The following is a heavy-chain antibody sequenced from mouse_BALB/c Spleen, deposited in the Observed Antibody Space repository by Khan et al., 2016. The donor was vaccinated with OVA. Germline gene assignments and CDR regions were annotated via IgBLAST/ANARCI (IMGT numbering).Heavy chain of an antibody. Sequence: QVQLKESGAELMKPGASVKISCKATGYTFSSYWIEWVKQRPGHGLEWIGEILPGSGRNNYNEKFKGKATFTADTSSNTAYMQLSSLTSEDSAVYYCARGNYYGSSSWFGYWGQGTLGTGSA. CDR2: ILPGSGRN. D-gene: IGHD1-1*01. V-gene: IGHV1-9*01. J-gene: IGHJ3*01. CDR1: GYTFSSYW. CDR3: ARGNYYGSSSWFGY.